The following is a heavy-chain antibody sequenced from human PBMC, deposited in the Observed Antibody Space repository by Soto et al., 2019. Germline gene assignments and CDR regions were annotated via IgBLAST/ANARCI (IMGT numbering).Heavy chain of an antibody. V-gene: IGHV1-8*01. CDR2: MNPNSGNT. CDR1: GYTFGNND. Sequence: ASVKASCKASGYTFGNNDISWVRQATGQGLEWMGWMNPNSGNTGYAQKFQGRVSMTRNTSITTAYLELSSLRSDDTAIYYCARMATSGTLNWFEPWGQGTLVTVSS. J-gene: IGHJ5*02. CDR3: ARMATSGTLNWFEP.